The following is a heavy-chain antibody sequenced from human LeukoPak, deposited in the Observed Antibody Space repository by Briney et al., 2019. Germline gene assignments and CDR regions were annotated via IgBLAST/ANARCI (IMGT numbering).Heavy chain of an antibody. CDR1: GGSISSYY. CDR2: IYYSGST. Sequence: PSETLSLTCTVSGGSISSYYWSWIRQPPGKGLEWIGYIYYSGSTNYNPSLKSRVTISVDTSKNQFSLKLSSVTAADTAVYYCARDADGSDYWGQGTLVTVSS. CDR3: ARDADGSDY. J-gene: IGHJ4*02. D-gene: IGHD5-24*01. V-gene: IGHV4-59*12.